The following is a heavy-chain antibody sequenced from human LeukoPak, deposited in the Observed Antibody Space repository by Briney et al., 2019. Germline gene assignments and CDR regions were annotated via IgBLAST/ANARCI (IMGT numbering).Heavy chain of an antibody. J-gene: IGHJ6*02. Sequence: GVPLRLSCAPSGFTFNSYDMSRVRQAPGKALEWVSAISCSGGSTYYADSVKGRFTISRDNSKNTLYLQVNSLRVEYTAVYYCAKWAAAGFNYYYGMDVWGQGTTVTVSS. D-gene: IGHD6-13*01. CDR1: GFTFNSYD. CDR2: ISCSGGST. CDR3: AKWAAAGFNYYYGMDV. V-gene: IGHV3-23*01.